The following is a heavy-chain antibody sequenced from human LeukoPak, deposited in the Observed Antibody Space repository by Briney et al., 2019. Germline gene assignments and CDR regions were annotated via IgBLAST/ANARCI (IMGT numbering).Heavy chain of an antibody. Sequence: PSETLSLTCTVSGDSINSLDLWSRVRQPPGKGLEWIGEMYLSGTTHSNPSVKSRVTISIDKSKNQFFLNLSSVTAADTAVYYCAGLVGRYSSGLYYYYFDYWGQGTLVTVSS. V-gene: IGHV4-4*02. CDR2: MYLSGTT. J-gene: IGHJ4*02. CDR1: GDSINSLDL. CDR3: AGLVGRYSSGLYYYYFDY. D-gene: IGHD3-22*01.